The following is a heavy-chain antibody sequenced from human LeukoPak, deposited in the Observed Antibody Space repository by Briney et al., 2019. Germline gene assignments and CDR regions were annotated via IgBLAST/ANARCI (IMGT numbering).Heavy chain of an antibody. Sequence: SVKVSCKASGGTFSSYTISWVRQAPGQGLEWMGRIIPILGIANYAQKFQGRVTITADKSTSTAYMELSSLRSEDTAVYYCARGWSGSYYSHYYYYMDVWGKGTTVTVSS. J-gene: IGHJ6*03. D-gene: IGHD1-26*01. CDR2: IIPILGIA. CDR3: ARGWSGSYYSHYYYYMDV. V-gene: IGHV1-69*02. CDR1: GGTFSSYT.